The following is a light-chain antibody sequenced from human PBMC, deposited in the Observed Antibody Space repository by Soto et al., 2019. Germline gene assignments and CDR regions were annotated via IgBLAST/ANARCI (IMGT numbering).Light chain of an antibody. CDR3: QRYNNWPLT. Sequence: EIVLTQSPATLSLSPGERATLSCRASQSVSSYLAWYQQKPGQAPRLLIYDASNRATGIPARFSGSGSGTEFNLTISSLQSEDFAVYYCQRYNNWPLTFGGGTKVDIK. CDR1: QSVSSY. J-gene: IGKJ4*01. V-gene: IGKV3-11*01. CDR2: DAS.